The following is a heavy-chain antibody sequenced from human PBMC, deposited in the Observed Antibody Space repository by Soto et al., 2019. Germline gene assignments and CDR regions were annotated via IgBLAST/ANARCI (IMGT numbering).Heavy chain of an antibody. CDR3: ARRTDTPNWLDP. D-gene: IGHD1-1*01. CDR2: VYHTGST. CDR1: GGSSNNYY. Sequence: SETLSLTCTVSGGSSNNYYWTWIRQPPGKGLEWIGYVYHTGSTNYNPSLKGRVTISIDTSKNQFSLKLSAVTAADTAVYYCARRTDTPNWLDPWGQGTLVTVSS. J-gene: IGHJ5*02. V-gene: IGHV4-59*01.